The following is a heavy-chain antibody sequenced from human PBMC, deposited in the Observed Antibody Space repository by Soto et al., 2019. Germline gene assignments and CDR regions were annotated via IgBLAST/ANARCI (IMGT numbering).Heavy chain of an antibody. Sequence: SQTLSLTCAISGDSVSSNSAAWNWIRQSPSRGLEWLGRTYYRSKWYNDYAVSVKSRITINPDTSKNQFSLQLNSVTPEDTAVYYCARMPNRGSGWYFYYYGMDVWGQGTTVTVSS. CDR1: GDSVSSNSAA. CDR2: TYYRSKWYN. CDR3: ARMPNRGSGWYFYYYGMDV. V-gene: IGHV6-1*01. D-gene: IGHD6-19*01. J-gene: IGHJ6*02.